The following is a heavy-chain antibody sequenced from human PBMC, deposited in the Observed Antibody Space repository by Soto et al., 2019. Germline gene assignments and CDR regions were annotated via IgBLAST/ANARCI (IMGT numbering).Heavy chain of an antibody. CDR3: ARDLVVVVPAAIQQYYYYGMDV. J-gene: IGHJ6*02. CDR1: GGTFSSYA. V-gene: IGHV1-69*13. D-gene: IGHD2-2*02. Sequence: GASVKVSCKASGGTFSSYAISWVRQAPGQGLEWMGGIIPIFGTANYAQKFQGRVTITADESTSTAYMELSSLRSEDTAVYYCARDLVVVVPAAIQQYYYYGMDVWGQGTTVTVS. CDR2: IIPIFGTA.